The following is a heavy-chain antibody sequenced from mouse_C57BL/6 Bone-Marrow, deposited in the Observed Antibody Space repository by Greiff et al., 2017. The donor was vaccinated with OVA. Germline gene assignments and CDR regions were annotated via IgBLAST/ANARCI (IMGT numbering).Heavy chain of an antibody. V-gene: IGHV5-12*01. CDR3: ARQEGYGKGFAY. D-gene: IGHD2-10*02. CDR2: ISNGGGST. Sequence: EVKVVESGGGLVQPGGSLKLSCAASGFTFSDYYMYWVRQTPEKRLEWVAYISNGGGSTYYPDTVKGRFTISRDNAKNTLYLQMSRLKSEDTAMYYCARQEGYGKGFAYWGQGTLVTVSA. J-gene: IGHJ3*01. CDR1: GFTFSDYY.